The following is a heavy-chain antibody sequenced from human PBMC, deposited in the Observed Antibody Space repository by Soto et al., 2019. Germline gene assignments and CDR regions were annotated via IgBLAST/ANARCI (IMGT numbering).Heavy chain of an antibody. CDR2: IRSSGGDT. CDR1: GFPFINYD. Sequence: EVQLLESGGGLVQPGGSLRLSCAASGFPFINYDMNWVRQAPGKGLEWVSIIRSSGGDTYYADSVKGRFTISRDNSKNMLYLQMNSLRAEDTAVYYCAKEVGAEGYWGQGTLVIVSS. J-gene: IGHJ4*02. D-gene: IGHD1-26*01. CDR3: AKEVGAEGY. V-gene: IGHV3-23*01.